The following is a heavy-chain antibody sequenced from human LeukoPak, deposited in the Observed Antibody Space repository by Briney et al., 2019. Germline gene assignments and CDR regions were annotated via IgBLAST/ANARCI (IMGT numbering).Heavy chain of an antibody. Sequence: SETLSLTCTASGGSISSYYWSWIRQPPGKGLEWIGYIYYSGSTNYNPSLKSRVTISVDTSKNQFSLKLSSVTAADTAVYYCARSTSGYSYGYAYWGQGTLVTVSS. CDR3: ARSTSGYSYGYAY. CDR1: GGSISSYY. J-gene: IGHJ4*02. V-gene: IGHV4-59*01. CDR2: IYYSGST. D-gene: IGHD5-18*01.